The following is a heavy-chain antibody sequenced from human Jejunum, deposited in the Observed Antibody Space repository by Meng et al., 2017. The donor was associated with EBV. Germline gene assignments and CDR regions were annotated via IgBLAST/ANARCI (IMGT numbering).Heavy chain of an antibody. Sequence: QVPLAQPGPGTVKPSDTLSPTCACSGYSGSSSEWWSWVRQPPGKGLEWIAEIYHSGSTNYNPSLKSRVTISVDKSKNQFSLKLSFVTAADTAVYYCARGWEYSWKDWGQGTLVTVSS. D-gene: IGHD1-26*01. CDR2: IYHSGST. CDR3: ARGWEYSWKD. CDR1: GYSGSSSEW. V-gene: IGHV4-4*02. J-gene: IGHJ4*02.